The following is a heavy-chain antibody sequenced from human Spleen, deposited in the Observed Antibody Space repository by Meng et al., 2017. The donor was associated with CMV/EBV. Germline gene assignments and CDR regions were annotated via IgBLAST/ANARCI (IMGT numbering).Heavy chain of an antibody. V-gene: IGHV3-23*01. CDR3: AKDMGGRFCSTSSCYTALDQ. J-gene: IGHJ4*02. CDR2: ISGSGDIT. CDR1: GFTFNNYA. Sequence: GESLKISCAASGFTFNNYAMSWVRQAPGKGLEWVSGISGSGDITYYPDSVKGRFTISRDNSKNTLYLQINSLRAEDTAVYYCAKDMGGRFCSTSSCYTALDQWGQGTLVTVSS. D-gene: IGHD2-2*02.